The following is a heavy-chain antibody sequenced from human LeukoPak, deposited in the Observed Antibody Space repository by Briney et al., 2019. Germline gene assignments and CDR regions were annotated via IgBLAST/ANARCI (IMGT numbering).Heavy chain of an antibody. Sequence: ASVKVSCKASGYTFTSYDINWVRQATGQGLEWMGWMNPNSGNTGYAQKFQGRVTMTRNTSISTAYMELSSLRSEDTAVYYCARVRFDSSGWYYPPIDAFDILGQGTMVTVSS. CDR3: ARVRFDSSGWYYPPIDAFDI. CDR2: MNPNSGNT. J-gene: IGHJ3*02. CDR1: GYTFTSYD. D-gene: IGHD6-19*01. V-gene: IGHV1-8*01.